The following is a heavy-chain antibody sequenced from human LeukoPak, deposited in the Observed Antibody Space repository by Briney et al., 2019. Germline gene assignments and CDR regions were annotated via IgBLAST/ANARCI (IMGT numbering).Heavy chain of an antibody. V-gene: IGHV1-69*01. D-gene: IGHD2-15*01. CDR2: ITPIFGTA. CDR1: GGTFSRYT. Sequence: GASVKVSCKASGGTFSRYTISWVRQAPGQGREWMGGITPIFGTANYAQKFQGRVTITADESTSTAYMELSSLRSEDTAVYYCARDGRADAFDIWGQGTMVTVSS. J-gene: IGHJ3*02. CDR3: ARDGRADAFDI.